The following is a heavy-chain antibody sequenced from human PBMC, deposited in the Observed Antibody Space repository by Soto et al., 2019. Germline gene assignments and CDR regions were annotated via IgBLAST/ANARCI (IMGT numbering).Heavy chain of an antibody. CDR3: ARDYYDSSGYGYFDY. Sequence: WGSLRLSCAASGFTFSSYAMHWVRQAPGKGLEWAAVISYDGSNKYYADSVKGRFTISGDNSKNTLYLQMNSLRAEDTAVYYCARDYYDSSGYGYFDYWGQGTLVTVSS. V-gene: IGHV3-30-3*01. J-gene: IGHJ4*02. D-gene: IGHD3-22*01. CDR1: GFTFSSYA. CDR2: ISYDGSNK.